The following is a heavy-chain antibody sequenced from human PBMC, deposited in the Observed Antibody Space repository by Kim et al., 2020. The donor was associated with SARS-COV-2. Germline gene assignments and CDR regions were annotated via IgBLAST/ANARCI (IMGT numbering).Heavy chain of an antibody. D-gene: IGHD1-26*01. CDR1: GFTFDDYA. V-gene: IGHV3-9*01. CDR3: AKDWPRELQRGGWFDP. Sequence: GGSLRLSCAASGFTFDDYAMHWVRQAPGKGLEWVSGISWNSGSIGYADSVKGRFTISRDNAKNSLYLQMNSLRAEDTALYYCAKDWPRELQRGGWFDPWGQGTLVTVSS. J-gene: IGHJ5*02. CDR2: ISWNSGSI.